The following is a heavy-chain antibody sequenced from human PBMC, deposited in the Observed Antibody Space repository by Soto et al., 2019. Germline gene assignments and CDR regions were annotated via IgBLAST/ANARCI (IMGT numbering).Heavy chain of an antibody. CDR1: NGSISNYY. D-gene: IGHD6-19*01. J-gene: IGHJ4*02. Sequence: ETLSLTCTVSNGSISNYYWSWIRQPPGKGLEWIGCVYYSGRTDYNPSLKSRVTISVDTSKNQFSLKLTSVTAADTAVYFCARGSQWLVRHFDYWGQGALVTVAS. CDR2: VYYSGRT. V-gene: IGHV4-59*01. CDR3: ARGSQWLVRHFDY.